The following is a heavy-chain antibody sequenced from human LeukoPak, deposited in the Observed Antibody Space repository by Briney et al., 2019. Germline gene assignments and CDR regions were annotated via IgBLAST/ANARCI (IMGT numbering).Heavy chain of an antibody. D-gene: IGHD3-10*01. CDR1: GGSISSSSYY. CDR3: ARHQFGSGSYYYDY. V-gene: IGHV4-39*01. J-gene: IGHJ4*02. Sequence: SETLSLTCTVSGGSISSSSYYWGWIRQPPGKGLEWIGSIYYSGSTYYNPSLKSRVPISVDTSKNQFSLKLSSVTAADTAVYSGARHQFGSGSYYYDYWGQGTLVTVSS. CDR2: IYYSGST.